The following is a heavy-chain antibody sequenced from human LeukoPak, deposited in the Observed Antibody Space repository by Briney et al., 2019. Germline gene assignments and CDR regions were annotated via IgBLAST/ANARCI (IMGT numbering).Heavy chain of an antibody. CDR1: GYSISSGYY. CDR2: IYYRGST. D-gene: IGHD3-10*01. J-gene: IGHJ6*03. Sequence: PSETLSLTCTVSGYSISSGYYWGWIRQPPGRGLEWIASIYYRGSTHYNPSLASLKSRVTISADTSKNQFSLKLSSVTAADTAVYYCARVTEYYGSGRRHNYYYYYMDVWGKGTTVTISS. V-gene: IGHV4-38-2*02. CDR3: ARVTEYYGSGRRHNYYYYYMDV.